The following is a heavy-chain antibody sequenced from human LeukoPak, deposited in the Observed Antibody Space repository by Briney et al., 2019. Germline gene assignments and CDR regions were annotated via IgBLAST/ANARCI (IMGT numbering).Heavy chain of an antibody. CDR2: ISSSSSYI. Sequence: PGGSLRLSCAASGFTFSSYSMNWVRQAPGKGLEWVSSISSSSSYIYYADSVKGRFTISRDNAKNSLYLQMNSLRAEGTAVYYCARDLAYCGGDCHWGQGTLVTVSS. D-gene: IGHD2-21*02. V-gene: IGHV3-21*01. CDR3: ARDLAYCGGDCH. J-gene: IGHJ4*02. CDR1: GFTFSSYS.